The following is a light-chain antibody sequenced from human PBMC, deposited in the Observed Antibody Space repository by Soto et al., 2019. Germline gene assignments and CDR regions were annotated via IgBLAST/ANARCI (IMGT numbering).Light chain of an antibody. CDR2: DAS. CDR1: QSVSSY. J-gene: IGKJ1*01. V-gene: IGKV3-11*01. Sequence: EIVLTQSPATLSLSPGERATLSCRASQSVSSYLAWYQQKPGQAPRLLIYDASNTATGIPARFTGSGSGTAFTLTISSLEPEDFAVYYCQQRSNWPWTFGQGTKVEIK. CDR3: QQRSNWPWT.